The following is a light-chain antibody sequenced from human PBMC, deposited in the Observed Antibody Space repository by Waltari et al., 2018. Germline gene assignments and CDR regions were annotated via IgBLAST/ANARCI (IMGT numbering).Light chain of an antibody. J-gene: IGLJ2*01. Sequence: QSALTQPRSVSGSPGQSVTISCTVTSSDVGGYNYVSWYQQHPGKAPKLMIYDFSTRPSGVPERFWGSKSGNPASLTISGLQAEDEADYHCCSYAGSYTFEVFGGGTKLTVL. CDR1: SSDVGGYNY. CDR3: CSYAGSYTFEV. CDR2: DFS. V-gene: IGLV2-11*01.